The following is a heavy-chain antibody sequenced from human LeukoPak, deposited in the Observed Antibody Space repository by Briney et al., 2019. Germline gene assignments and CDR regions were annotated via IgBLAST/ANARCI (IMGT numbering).Heavy chain of an antibody. CDR3: ANLGPPGRDHYLES. V-gene: IGHV3-7*01. CDR1: GFTFDTYW. CDR2: IKQDGSEK. Sequence: PGGSLRLSCAASGFTFDTYWMSWVRQAPGKGLEWVANIKQDGSEKDYVDSVKGRFTISRDNAKKSLYLQMNSLRDEDAAVYYCANLGPPGRDHYLESWGQGTLVTVSS. D-gene: IGHD5-24*01. J-gene: IGHJ4*02.